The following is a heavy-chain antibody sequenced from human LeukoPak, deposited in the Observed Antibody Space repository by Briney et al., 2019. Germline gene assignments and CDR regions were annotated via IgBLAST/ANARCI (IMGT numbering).Heavy chain of an antibody. D-gene: IGHD5-18*01. CDR1: GGSISSYY. Sequence: SETLSLTCTVSGGSISSYYWSWIRQPPGKGLEWIGYIYYSGSTNYNPSLKSRVTISVDTSKNQFSLKLSSVTAADTAVYYCARQMDTAMVTGHYYYYMDVGGKGTTVTVSS. CDR2: IYYSGST. J-gene: IGHJ6*03. CDR3: ARQMDTAMVTGHYYYYMDV. V-gene: IGHV4-59*08.